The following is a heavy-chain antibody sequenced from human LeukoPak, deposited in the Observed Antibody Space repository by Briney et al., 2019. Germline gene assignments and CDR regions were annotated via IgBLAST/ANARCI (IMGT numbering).Heavy chain of an antibody. Sequence: ASVKVSCKASGYTFTSYGISWVRQAPGQGLEWMGWISAFNGNTNYAQKLQGRVTMTTDTSTSTAYMVLRSLRSDDTAVYYCARDRGYCSSTSCYRMDVWGKGTTVTVSS. V-gene: IGHV1-18*01. CDR3: ARDRGYCSSTSCYRMDV. CDR2: ISAFNGNT. J-gene: IGHJ6*03. CDR1: GYTFTSYG. D-gene: IGHD2-2*01.